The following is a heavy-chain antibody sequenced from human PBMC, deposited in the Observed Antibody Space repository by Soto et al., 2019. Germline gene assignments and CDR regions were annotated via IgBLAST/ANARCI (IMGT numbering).Heavy chain of an antibody. D-gene: IGHD5-18*01. CDR1: GGSISTYF. V-gene: IGHV4-59*01. Sequence: PSETLSLTCAVAGGSISTYFWSWLRQPPGKGLEWIGYIYYSGITNYNQSLKSRVTMSVDTSKNQFSLKLSSVTTADTAVYFCARSLTRGYTYGDFDSWGQGTLVTVSS. CDR3: ARSLTRGYTYGDFDS. CDR2: IYYSGIT. J-gene: IGHJ4*02.